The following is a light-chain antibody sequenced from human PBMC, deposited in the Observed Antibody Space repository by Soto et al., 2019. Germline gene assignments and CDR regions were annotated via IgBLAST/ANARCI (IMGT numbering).Light chain of an antibody. CDR1: QTVTNNY. CDR3: QQYGSSPRT. CDR2: GAS. Sequence: EIVLTQSPGTLSLSPGERATLSCRASQTVTNNYLAWYQQKPGQAPRLLIYGASSRAIDIPPRFTGSGSGADFTLTLSRLEPEDFAVYYCQQYGSSPRTFGQGTKVEIK. J-gene: IGKJ1*01. V-gene: IGKV3-20*01.